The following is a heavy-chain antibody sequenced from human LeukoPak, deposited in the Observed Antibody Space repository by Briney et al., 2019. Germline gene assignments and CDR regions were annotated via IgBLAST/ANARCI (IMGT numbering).Heavy chain of an antibody. J-gene: IGHJ4*02. Sequence: SETLSLTCTVSGGSISSYHWNWIRQPPGKGLEWIGYIYYSGSTNYNPSLKSRVTISLDTSKNQFSLKLTSVTAADTAVYYCVRHCGGGCWLIDYWGQGTLVTVSS. CDR1: GGSISSYH. V-gene: IGHV4-59*01. CDR2: IYYSGST. D-gene: IGHD2-21*02. CDR3: VRHCGGGCWLIDY.